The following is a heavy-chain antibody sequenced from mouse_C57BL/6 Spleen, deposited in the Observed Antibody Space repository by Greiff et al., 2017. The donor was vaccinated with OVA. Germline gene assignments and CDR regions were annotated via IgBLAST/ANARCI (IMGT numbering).Heavy chain of an antibody. CDR1: GFTFSDYG. J-gene: IGHJ4*01. CDR2: ISSGSSTI. CDR3: ASGPYYAMDY. V-gene: IGHV5-17*01. Sequence: EVNVVESGGGLVKPGGSLKFSCAASGFTFSDYGMHWVRQAPEKGLEWVAYISSGSSTIYYADKVKGRITISRNNAKNTLFLHIISLRFEYAAMYYCASGPYYAMDYWGQGTSVTVSS.